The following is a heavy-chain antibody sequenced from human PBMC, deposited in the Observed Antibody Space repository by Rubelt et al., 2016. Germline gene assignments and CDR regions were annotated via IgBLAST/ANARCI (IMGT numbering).Heavy chain of an antibody. V-gene: IGHV5-10-1*03. CDR3: ARQVWNYVDY. D-gene: IGHD1-1*01. CDR1: GSSFTSYW. J-gene: IGHJ4*02. Sequence: EVQLVQSGAEVKKPGESLRISCKGSGSSFTSYWISWVRQMTGKDLEGMGRVGPIASYPTYSPSFPGHVTITTAKSISTAYLQCSSLKASDTAMYYCARQVWNYVDYWGQGTLVTVSS. CDR2: VGPIASYP.